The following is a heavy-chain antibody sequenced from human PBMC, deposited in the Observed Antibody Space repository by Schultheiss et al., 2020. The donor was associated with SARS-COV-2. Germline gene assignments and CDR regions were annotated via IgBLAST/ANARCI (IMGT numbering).Heavy chain of an antibody. V-gene: IGHV1-2*02. J-gene: IGHJ4*02. CDR2: INPNSGGT. Sequence: ASVKVSCKASGYTFSGYYMHWVRQAPGQGLEWMGWINPNSGGTNYAQKFQGRVTITADESTSTAYMELRSLRSDDTAVYYCARETQGGWLDYWGQGTLVTVSS. CDR1: GYTFSGYY. D-gene: IGHD6-19*01. CDR3: ARETQGGWLDY.